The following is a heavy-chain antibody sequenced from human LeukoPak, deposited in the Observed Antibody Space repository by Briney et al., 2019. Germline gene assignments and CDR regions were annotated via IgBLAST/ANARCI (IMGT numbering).Heavy chain of an antibody. J-gene: IGHJ4*02. CDR1: GGSISSGSYY. V-gene: IGHV4-61*02. CDR3: ARGWTK. Sequence: SQTLSLTCTVSGGSISSGSYYWRWLRQPAGKGLEWIGRIYTSGSTNYNPSLKSRVTISVDTSKNQFSLKLSSVTAADTAVYHCARGWTKWGQGTLVTVSS. D-gene: IGHD3/OR15-3a*01. CDR2: IYTSGST.